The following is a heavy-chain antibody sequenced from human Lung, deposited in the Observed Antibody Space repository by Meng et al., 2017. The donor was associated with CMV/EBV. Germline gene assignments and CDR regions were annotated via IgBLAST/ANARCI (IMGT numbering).Heavy chain of an antibody. D-gene: IGHD5-12*01. CDR3: ARDVSGDDHYYNYAMDV. Sequence: SVXVSXKASGGTFSRYGFSWVRQAPGQGLEWMGGIIPIFGTANSAQKFQGRVTITTDESTSTAYMELSSLRFEDTAVYYCARDVSGDDHYYNYAMDVCGQGTTVTVSS. CDR1: GGTFSRYG. V-gene: IGHV1-69*05. J-gene: IGHJ6*02. CDR2: IIPIFGTA.